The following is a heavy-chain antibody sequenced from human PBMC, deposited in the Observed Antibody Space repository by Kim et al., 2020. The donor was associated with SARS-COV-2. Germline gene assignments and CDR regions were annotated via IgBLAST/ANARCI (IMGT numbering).Heavy chain of an antibody. CDR1: GGSISSYY. Sequence: SETLSLTCTVSGGSISSYYWSWIRQPAGKGLEWIGRIYTSGSTNYNTSLKSRVTMSVDTSKNQFSLKLSSVTAADTAVYYCARDSRGYSYGYVEYYYGMDVWGQGTTVTVSS. V-gene: IGHV4-4*07. D-gene: IGHD5-18*01. CDR2: IYTSGST. CDR3: ARDSRGYSYGYVEYYYGMDV. J-gene: IGHJ6*02.